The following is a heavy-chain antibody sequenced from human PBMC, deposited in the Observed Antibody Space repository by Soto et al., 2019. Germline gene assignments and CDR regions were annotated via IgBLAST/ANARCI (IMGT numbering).Heavy chain of an antibody. J-gene: IGHJ5*02. CDR2: ISSSGSTI. V-gene: IGHV3-48*03. Sequence: TGGSLRLSCAASGFTFSSYEMNWVRQAPGKGLEWVSYISSSGSTIYYADSVKGRFTISRDNAKNSLYLQMNSLRAEDTAVYYCARDRTSAAGNWFDPWGQGTLVTVSS. CDR1: GFTFSSYE. D-gene: IGHD6-13*01. CDR3: ARDRTSAAGNWFDP.